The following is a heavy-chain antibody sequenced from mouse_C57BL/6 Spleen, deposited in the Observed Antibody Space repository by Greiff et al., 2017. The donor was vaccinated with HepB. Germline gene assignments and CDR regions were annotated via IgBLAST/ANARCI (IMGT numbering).Heavy chain of an antibody. CDR2: IYPRSGNT. J-gene: IGHJ1*03. D-gene: IGHD1-1*01. V-gene: IGHV1-81*01. CDR1: GYTFTSYG. CDR3: AREEDGSGYFDV. Sequence: VQLQQSGAELARPGASVKLSCKASGYTFTSYGISWVKQRTGQGLEWIGEIYPRSGNTYYNEKFKGKATLTADESSSTAYMELRSLTSEDSAVYFCAREEDGSGYFDVWGTGTTVTVSS.